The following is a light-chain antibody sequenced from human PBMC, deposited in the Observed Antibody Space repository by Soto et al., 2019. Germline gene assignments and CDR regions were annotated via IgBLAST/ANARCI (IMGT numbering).Light chain of an antibody. V-gene: IGLV1-44*01. CDR1: RSNIGSNT. J-gene: IGLJ2*01. CDR2: SSN. Sequence: QSVLTQQPSASGTPGQRVTVSCSGSRSNIGSNTVNWYQQFPGTAPKLLIYSSNQRPSGVTDRFSGSKSGTSASLAISGLQSEDEADYYCAAWDDSLSGPVFGGGTKVTVL. CDR3: AAWDDSLSGPV.